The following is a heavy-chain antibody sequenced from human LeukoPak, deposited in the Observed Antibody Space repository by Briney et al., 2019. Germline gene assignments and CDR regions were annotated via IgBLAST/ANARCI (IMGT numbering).Heavy chain of an antibody. CDR2: ISGSGGST. CDR1: GFTFSSYA. Sequence: GGSLRLSCAASGFTFSSYAMSWVRQAPGKRLEWVSAISGSGGSTYYADSVKGRFTISRDNSKNTLYLQMNSLRAEDTAVYYCANPLRVYYYCYMDVWGKGTTVTVSS. V-gene: IGHV3-23*01. CDR3: ANPLRVYYYCYMDV. J-gene: IGHJ6*03.